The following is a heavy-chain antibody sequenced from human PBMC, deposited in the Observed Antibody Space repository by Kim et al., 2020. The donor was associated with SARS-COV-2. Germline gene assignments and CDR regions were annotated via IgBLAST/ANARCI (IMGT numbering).Heavy chain of an antibody. V-gene: IGHV4-34*01. CDR3: ARAAFIMVRGVTITQRVGFEV. J-gene: IGHJ3*01. CDR2: IDESGSA. CDR1: GGSFSDF. Sequence: SETLSLTCAVYGGSFSDFWSWIRQPPGKGLEWIGEIDESGSANYNPSLKSRVSMSVDASKSQFSLRLTSVTAADTAVYYCARAAFIMVRGVTITQRVGFEVRGQGTMVTVSS. D-gene: IGHD3-10*01.